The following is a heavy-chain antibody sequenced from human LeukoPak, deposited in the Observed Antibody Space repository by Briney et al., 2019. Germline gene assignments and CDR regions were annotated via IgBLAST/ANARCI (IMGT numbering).Heavy chain of an antibody. D-gene: IGHD1-14*01. CDR2: IIPIFATT. CDR3: ARGPPLTYDHTPEGYYHYYMDV. Sequence: SVKVSCKVSGYTLTELSMHWVRQAPGQGLEWMGGIIPIFATTNYAQEFQGRVSITADEFTSTVYMELTSLRSDDTGVYYCARGPPLTYDHTPEGYYHYYMDVWGKGTTIIISS. J-gene: IGHJ6*03. CDR1: GYTLTELS. V-gene: IGHV1-69*13.